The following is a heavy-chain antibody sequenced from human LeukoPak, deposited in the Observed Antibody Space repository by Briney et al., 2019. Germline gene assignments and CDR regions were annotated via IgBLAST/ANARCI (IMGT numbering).Heavy chain of an antibody. CDR1: GFTFSSYG. CDR3: ARDVAGDNF. D-gene: IGHD5-24*01. V-gene: IGHV3-7*01. Sequence: GGSLRLSCAVSGFTFSSYGIHWVRQAPGKGLEWVANIDEDGSGKYYVDSVKGRFAISRDNAENSLYLQMNSLKVEDSGVYFCARDVAGDNFWGQGTLVTVSS. CDR2: IDEDGSGK. J-gene: IGHJ4*02.